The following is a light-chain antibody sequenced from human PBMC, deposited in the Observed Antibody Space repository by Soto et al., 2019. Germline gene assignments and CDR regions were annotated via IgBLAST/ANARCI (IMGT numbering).Light chain of an antibody. CDR1: QSISTY. CDR3: QQTHTTFT. CDR2: AAS. J-gene: IGKJ4*01. V-gene: IGKV1-39*01. Sequence: DIQMTQSPSSLSASVGDRVTITCRASQSISTYLNWYQQKPGKVPKLLIYAASSLQSGVQSRFSGTGSGTHFTLTTSSLQPEDFATYSCQQTHTTFTFGGGTTVEIK.